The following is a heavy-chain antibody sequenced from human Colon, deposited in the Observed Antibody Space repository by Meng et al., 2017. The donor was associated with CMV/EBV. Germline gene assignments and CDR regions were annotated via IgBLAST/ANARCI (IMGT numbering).Heavy chain of an antibody. D-gene: IGHD2-2*01. V-gene: IGHV3-30-3*01. CDR3: ARAVICSSTSCYLDY. Sequence: GESLKISCAASGFTFSSYAMHWVRQAPGKGLEWVAVISYDGSNKYYADSVKGRFTISRDNAKNSLYLQMNSLRAEDTAVYYCARAVICSSTSCYLDYWGQGTLVTVSS. CDR1: GFTFSSYA. J-gene: IGHJ4*02. CDR2: ISYDGSNK.